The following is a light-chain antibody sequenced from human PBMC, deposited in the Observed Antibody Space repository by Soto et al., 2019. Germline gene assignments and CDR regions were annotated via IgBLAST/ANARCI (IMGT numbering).Light chain of an antibody. Sequence: EIVLTQSPGTLSLSAGERATLSWWASQSVSSSYLAWYQQNTGQAPRLLIYGASSRATGIPDRFSGTLYGTDFTLTISRLETEDFAVYDCQQRSNWPLTFGQGTRLEI. V-gene: IGKV3D-20*02. J-gene: IGKJ5*01. CDR2: GAS. CDR3: QQRSNWPLT. CDR1: QSVSSSY.